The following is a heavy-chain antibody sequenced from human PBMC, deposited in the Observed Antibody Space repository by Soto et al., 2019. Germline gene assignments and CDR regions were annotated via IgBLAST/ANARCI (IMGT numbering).Heavy chain of an antibody. CDR2: VNPTSGGT. J-gene: IGHJ1*01. D-gene: IGHD6-6*01. CDR1: GYTFTDYY. Sequence: QVQLVQSGAEVKKPGASVKVSCQASGYTFTDYYMHWVRQAHGKGLEWMGWVNPTSGGTNYAQRFQCRGTMTRDTSISTAYKELCRLRSDDTAVYYCAREGSSSSNYYQHWGQGTLVTVSS. CDR3: AREGSSSSNYYQH. V-gene: IGHV1-2*02.